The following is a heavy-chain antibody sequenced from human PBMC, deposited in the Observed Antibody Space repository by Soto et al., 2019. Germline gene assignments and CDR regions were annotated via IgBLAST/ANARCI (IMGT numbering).Heavy chain of an antibody. CDR3: ARGSNYVSYYYYGMDV. CDR1: GYTFTSYG. V-gene: IGHV1-18*01. J-gene: IGHJ6*02. D-gene: IGHD4-4*01. Sequence: ASVKVSCKASGYTFTSYGISWVRQAPGQGLEWMGWISAYNGNTNYAQKLQGRVTMTTDASTSTAYMELRSLRSEDTAVYYCARGSNYVSYYYYGMDVWGQGTTVTVSS. CDR2: ISAYNGNT.